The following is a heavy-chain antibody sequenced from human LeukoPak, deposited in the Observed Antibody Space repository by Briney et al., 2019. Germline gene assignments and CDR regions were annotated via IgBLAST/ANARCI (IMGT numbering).Heavy chain of an antibody. Sequence: GGSLRLSCAASGFTFSSYAMSWVRQAPGKGLEWVSAISGSGGSTYCADSVKGRFTISRDNSKNTLYLQMNSLRAEDTAVYYCAKVPKVVVVITDYFDYWGQGTLVTVSS. CDR3: AKVPKVVVVITDYFDY. CDR2: ISGSGGST. V-gene: IGHV3-23*01. D-gene: IGHD3-22*01. CDR1: GFTFSSYA. J-gene: IGHJ4*02.